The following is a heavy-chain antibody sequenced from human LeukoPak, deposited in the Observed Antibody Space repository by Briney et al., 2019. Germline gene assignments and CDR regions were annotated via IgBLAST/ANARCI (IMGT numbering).Heavy chain of an antibody. CDR3: APEGGYSYDY. J-gene: IGHJ4*02. V-gene: IGHV3-23*01. CDR2: ISGSGGST. D-gene: IGHD5-12*01. CDR1: GFSFSSYA. Sequence: PGGSLRLSCAASGFSFSSYAMNRVRQAPGRGLEWVSGISGSGGSTYYADSVKGRFTISRDKSKDTLYLQMNSLRVEDTAVYYCAPEGGYSYDYWGQGTLVTVSS.